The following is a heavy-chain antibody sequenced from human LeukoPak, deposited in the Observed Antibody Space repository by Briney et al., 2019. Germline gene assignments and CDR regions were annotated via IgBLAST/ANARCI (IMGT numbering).Heavy chain of an antibody. CDR1: GGSISSSSYY. J-gene: IGHJ4*02. CDR2: IYYSGST. CDR3: ARDRDSGYDSNYYFDY. D-gene: IGHD5-12*01. V-gene: IGHV4-39*07. Sequence: PSETLSLTCTVSGGSISSSSYYWGWIRQPPGKGLEWIGSIYYSGSTYYNPSLKSRVTISVDTSKNQFSLKLSSVTAADTAVYYCARDRDSGYDSNYYFDYWGQGTLVTVSS.